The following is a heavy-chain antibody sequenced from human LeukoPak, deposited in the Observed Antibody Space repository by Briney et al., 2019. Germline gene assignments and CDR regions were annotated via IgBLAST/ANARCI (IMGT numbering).Heavy chain of an antibody. V-gene: IGHV1-46*01. Sequence: ASVKVSCKASGYSFTDYYMYWVRQAPGQGLEWMGIINPSDGSRTYAQKFQGRVTMTRDTSTSTVYMKLGSLRSEDTAVYYCANSRDGYNYARFDYWGQGTLVTVST. D-gene: IGHD5-24*01. CDR1: GYSFTDYY. CDR2: INPSDGSR. CDR3: ANSRDGYNYARFDY. J-gene: IGHJ4*02.